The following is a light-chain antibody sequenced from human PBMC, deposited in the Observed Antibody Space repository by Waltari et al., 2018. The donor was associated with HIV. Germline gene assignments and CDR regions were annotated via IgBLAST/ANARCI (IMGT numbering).Light chain of an antibody. CDR3: VAWDDSLSGYV. Sequence: QSVTISCPGSSSNVGSKPVYWFQQVSGTAPKLLIYRDYQRRSGIPDRFSGSKSGASASLTISGLRSEDEADYYCVAWDDSLSGYVFGTGTKVSVL. V-gene: IGLV1-47*01. J-gene: IGLJ1*01. CDR2: RDY. CDR1: SSNVGSKP.